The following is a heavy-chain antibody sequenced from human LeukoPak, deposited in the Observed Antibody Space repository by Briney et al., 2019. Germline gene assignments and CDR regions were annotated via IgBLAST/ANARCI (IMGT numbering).Heavy chain of an antibody. J-gene: IGHJ4*02. D-gene: IGHD1-26*01. CDR1: GGSFSGYY. CDR2: INHSGST. V-gene: IGHV4-34*01. Sequence: PSETLSLTCAVYGGSFSGYYWSWIRQPPGKGLEWIGEINHSGSTNYNPSLKSRVTISVDTSKNQFSLKLSSVTAADTAVYYCARAVGATRLRFDYWGQGTLVTVSS. CDR3: ARAVGATRLRFDY.